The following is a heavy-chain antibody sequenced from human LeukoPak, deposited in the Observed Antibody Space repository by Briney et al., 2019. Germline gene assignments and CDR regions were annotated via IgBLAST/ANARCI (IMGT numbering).Heavy chain of an antibody. CDR2: INRVDGIR. D-gene: IGHD4-17*01. CDR3: ASEKNYGDKYFDS. V-gene: IGHV1-46*02. Sequence: ASVKISCKASGDPFNIHYFHWIRQAPGQGLEWMGIINRVDGIRGNAQTFQGRLMLTKDTSTSTAYMELSSLRSEDTAIYYCASEKNYGDKYFDSWGQGTVVTVSS. J-gene: IGHJ4*02. CDR1: GDPFNIHY.